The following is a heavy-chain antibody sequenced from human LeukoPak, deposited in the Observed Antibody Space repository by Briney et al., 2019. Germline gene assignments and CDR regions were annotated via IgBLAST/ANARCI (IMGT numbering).Heavy chain of an antibody. CDR1: GFTFSSYA. D-gene: IGHD5-18*01. V-gene: IGHV3-23*01. J-gene: IGHJ6*02. Sequence: GGSLRLSCAASGFTFSSYAMSWVRQAPGKGLEWASAISGSGGSTYYADSVKGRFTISRDNSKNTLYLQMNSLRAEDTAVYYCAKATWDTAMVNYYYYGMDVWGQGTTVTVSS. CDR3: AKATWDTAMVNYYYYGMDV. CDR2: ISGSGGST.